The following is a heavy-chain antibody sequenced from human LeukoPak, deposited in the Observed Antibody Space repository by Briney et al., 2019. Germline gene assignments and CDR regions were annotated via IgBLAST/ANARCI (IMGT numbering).Heavy chain of an antibody. CDR3: ARARRPAAAFDY. CDR1: GFPFSSYW. J-gene: IGHJ4*02. V-gene: IGHV3-7*01. CDR2: IKQDGSEK. Sequence: GGSLRLSCAASGFPFSSYWMSWVRQAPGKGLEWVANIKQDGSEKYYVDSVKGRFTISRDNAKNSLYLQMNSLRAEDTAVYYCARARRPAAAFDYWGQGTLVTVSS. D-gene: IGHD2-2*01.